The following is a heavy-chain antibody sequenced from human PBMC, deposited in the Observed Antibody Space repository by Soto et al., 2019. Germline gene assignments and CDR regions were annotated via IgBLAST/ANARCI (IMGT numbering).Heavy chain of an antibody. Sequence: QVQLIQSEAEVKKPGSSVRVSCTASGGIFGSHGFSWVRQAPGQRLEWVGGFIPIFRTLTYTEKFQARVRIAADESKNTVYLDLSSLTSEDTAVYYCVRDRRIYYSDPHDEFVASDYEVWGQETMVSVSS. V-gene: IGHV1-69*01. D-gene: IGHD3-22*01. CDR1: GGIFGSHG. CDR2: FIPIFRTL. CDR3: VRDRRIYYSDPHDEFVASDYEV. J-gene: IGHJ3*01.